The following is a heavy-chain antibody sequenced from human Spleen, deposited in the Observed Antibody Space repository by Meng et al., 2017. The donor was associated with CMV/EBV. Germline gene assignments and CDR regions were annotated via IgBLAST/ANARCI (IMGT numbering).Heavy chain of an antibody. D-gene: IGHD3-22*01. CDR3: ARHQAYYDSSGLPYGMDV. CDR1: GYSFTDYW. V-gene: IGHV5-51*01. J-gene: IGHJ6*02. CDR2: IYPGDSDT. Sequence: KVSCKGSGYSFTDYWIGWVRQMPGKGLEWMGIIYPGDSDTRYSPSFQGQVTISADNSITTAYLQWSSLKASDTAIYYCARHQAYYDSSGLPYGMDVWGQGTTVTVS.